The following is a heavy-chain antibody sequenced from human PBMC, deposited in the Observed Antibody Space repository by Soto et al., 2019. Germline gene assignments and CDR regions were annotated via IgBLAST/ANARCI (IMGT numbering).Heavy chain of an antibody. D-gene: IGHD6-19*01. J-gene: IGHJ3*02. Sequence: QVQLVESGGGVVQPGRSLRLSCAVSGFTFSSYGMHWVRQAPGKGLEWVAVISYDGSNKYYADSVKGRFTISRDNSKNTLHMQMISLRAEDTAVYYCGKQVTPHSSGWPDAFDIWGQGTMVSVSS. CDR3: GKQVTPHSSGWPDAFDI. V-gene: IGHV3-30*18. CDR2: ISYDGSNK. CDR1: GFTFSSYG.